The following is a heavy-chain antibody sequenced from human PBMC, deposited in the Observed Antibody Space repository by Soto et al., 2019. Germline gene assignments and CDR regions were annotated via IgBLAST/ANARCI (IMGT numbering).Heavy chain of an antibody. D-gene: IGHD6-19*01. CDR3: ARDNGQWLVSD. V-gene: IGHV1-18*01. J-gene: IGHJ1*01. CDR2: ISTYNGNT. CDR1: GYIFTSHG. Sequence: QVQLVQSGAEVKKPGASVKVSCKASGYIFTSHGISWVRQAPGQGLEWMGRISTYNGNTQYAQNLQGRATMPTDTSASNAYMELRSLRSDDTAVYYCARDNGQWLVSDWGQGTLVTVSS.